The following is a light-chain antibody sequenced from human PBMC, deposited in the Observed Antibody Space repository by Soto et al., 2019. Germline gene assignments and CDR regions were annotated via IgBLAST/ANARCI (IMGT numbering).Light chain of an antibody. CDR3: AAWDDSLNGFWV. CDR1: SSNIGSNT. CDR2: SNN. V-gene: IGLV1-44*01. Sequence: QSVLTQPPSASGTPGQRVTISCSGSSSNIGSNTVNWYQQLPGTAPKLLIYSNNQRPSGVPDRFSGSKSGTSASLAISGLQSEDEADYYCAAWDDSLNGFWVFGGGTKFTVL. J-gene: IGLJ3*02.